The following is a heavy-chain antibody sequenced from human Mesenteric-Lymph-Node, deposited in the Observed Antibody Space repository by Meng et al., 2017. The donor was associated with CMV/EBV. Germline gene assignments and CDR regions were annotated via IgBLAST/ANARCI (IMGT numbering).Heavy chain of an antibody. CDR2: IYYSGST. CDR3: AKSLPNYDLWGDDYYYYGMDV. Sequence: SETLSLTCTVSGGSISSYYWTWIRQPPGKGLEWIGYIYYSGSTNYNPSLKSRVTISLDTSKNQFSLKLSSVTAADTAVYYCAKSLPNYDLWGDDYYYYGMDVWGQGTTVTVSS. CDR1: GGSISSYY. D-gene: IGHD3-3*01. V-gene: IGHV4-59*01. J-gene: IGHJ6*02.